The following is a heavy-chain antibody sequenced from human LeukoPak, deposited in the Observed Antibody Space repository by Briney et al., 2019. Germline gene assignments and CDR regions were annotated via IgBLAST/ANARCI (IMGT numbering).Heavy chain of an antibody. CDR1: GFTFRTYW. D-gene: IGHD1-26*01. J-gene: IGHJ4*02. CDR2: INPDGSNT. CDR3: AKVGSSRYYFDY. V-gene: IGHV3-74*01. Sequence: GGSLRLSCVASGFTFRTYWMYWVRQAPGKGLVWLSRINPDGSNTTYADSVKGRFTISRDNSKNTLYLQMNSLRAEDTAVYYCAKVGSSRYYFDYWGQGTLVTVSS.